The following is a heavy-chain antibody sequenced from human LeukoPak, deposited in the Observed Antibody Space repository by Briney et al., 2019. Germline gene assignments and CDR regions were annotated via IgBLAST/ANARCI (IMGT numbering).Heavy chain of an antibody. CDR1: GGSMSSYY. V-gene: IGHV4-59*01. D-gene: IGHD3-22*01. CDR3: ARVTGYMIEDYFDY. Sequence: SETLSLTCSVSGGSMSSYYWSWIRQSPGKGLEWIGYIYHSGSTDYNSSLKSRVTISEGTSKKQFSLKVSSVTAADTAVYYCARVTGYMIEDYFDYWGQGTLVTVSS. J-gene: IGHJ4*02. CDR2: IYHSGST.